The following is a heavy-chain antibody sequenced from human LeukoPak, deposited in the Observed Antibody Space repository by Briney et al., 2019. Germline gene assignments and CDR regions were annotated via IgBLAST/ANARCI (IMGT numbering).Heavy chain of an antibody. Sequence: GSLRLSCAASGFTFSSYGMHWVRQAPGKGLEWVAFIRYDGSNKYYADSVKGRFTISRDNSKNTLYLQTNSLRAEDTAVYYCAKGAGDKYYYDSSGYRNWGAFDIWGQGTMVTVSS. J-gene: IGHJ3*02. V-gene: IGHV3-30*02. CDR3: AKGAGDKYYYDSSGYRNWGAFDI. CDR2: IRYDGSNK. CDR1: GFTFSSYG. D-gene: IGHD3-22*01.